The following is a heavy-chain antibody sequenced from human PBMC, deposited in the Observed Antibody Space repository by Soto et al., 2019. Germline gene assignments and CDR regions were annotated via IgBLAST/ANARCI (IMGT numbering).Heavy chain of an antibody. CDR1: GGTFSSYA. D-gene: IGHD2-15*01. J-gene: IGHJ2*01. Sequence: QVQLVQSGAEVKKPGSSVKVSCKASGGTFSSYAISWVRQAPGQGLEWMGGIIPIFGTANYAQKFQGRVTTTAEDTSSTAYMELRSLRCWETAVYYCARDGPGYCSGGSCYIHWYFCLWGRGTPVTVSS. CDR3: ARDGPGYCSGGSCYIHWYFCL. V-gene: IGHV1-69*01. CDR2: IIPIFGTA.